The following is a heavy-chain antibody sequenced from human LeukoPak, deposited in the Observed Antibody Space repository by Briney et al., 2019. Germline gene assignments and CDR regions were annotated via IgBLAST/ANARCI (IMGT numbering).Heavy chain of an antibody. Sequence: SETLSLTYTVSGGSISSYYWSWIRQPPGKGLEWIGYIYYSGSTNYNPSLKSRVTISVDTSKNQFSLKLSSVTAADTAVYYCARGFGSIGFGELLSPFDYWGQGTLVTVSS. CDR2: IYYSGST. CDR3: ARGFGSIGFGELLSPFDY. V-gene: IGHV4-59*01. D-gene: IGHD3-10*01. J-gene: IGHJ4*02. CDR1: GGSISSYY.